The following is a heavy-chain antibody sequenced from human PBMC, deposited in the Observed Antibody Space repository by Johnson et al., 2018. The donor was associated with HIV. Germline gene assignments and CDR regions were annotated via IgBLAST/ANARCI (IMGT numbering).Heavy chain of an antibody. CDR2: ISTSGTTI. J-gene: IGHJ3*02. V-gene: IGHV3-11*04. CDR1: GFTFRDYY. D-gene: IGHD1-26*01. CDR3: SRAGRSIVGATRIGRMAFDI. Sequence: QEKLVESGGGLVKPGGSLRLSCAASGFTFRDYYMSWIRQAPGKGLEWVSYISTSGTTIYYADSVKGRFTISRDNSKNTLYLQMNSLRAEDTAVYYVSRAGRSIVGATRIGRMAFDIWGQGTMVTVSS.